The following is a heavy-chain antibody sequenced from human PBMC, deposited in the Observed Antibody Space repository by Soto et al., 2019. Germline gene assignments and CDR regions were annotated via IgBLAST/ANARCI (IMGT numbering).Heavy chain of an antibody. J-gene: IGHJ6*02. CDR3: ASFIIAATDPYGMDV. Sequence: QVQLVQSGAEVKKPGASVKVSCKASGYTFTSYGISWVRQAPGQGLEWIGWISAYNGNTNYAQKLQGRVTMTTDTSTRTAYMELRRLRSDDTAVYYCASFIIAATDPYGMDVWGQGTTVTVSS. CDR2: ISAYNGNT. V-gene: IGHV1-18*01. D-gene: IGHD6-13*01. CDR1: GYTFTSYG.